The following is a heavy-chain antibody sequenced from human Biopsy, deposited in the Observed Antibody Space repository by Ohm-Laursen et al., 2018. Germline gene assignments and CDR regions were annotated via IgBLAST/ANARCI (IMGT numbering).Heavy chain of an antibody. CDR3: ASVVLGPTNDAFDL. CDR2: IYPGGST. Sequence: SETLSLTCNVSGGDINNYYWSWIRQPAGKGLEWIGRIYPGGSTNYNPSLKSRVTMSVDTSKKQLSLRLRSVTAADTAMYYCASVVLGPTNDAFDLWGPGTMVVVSS. D-gene: IGHD3-22*01. CDR1: GGDINNYY. J-gene: IGHJ3*01. V-gene: IGHV4-4*07.